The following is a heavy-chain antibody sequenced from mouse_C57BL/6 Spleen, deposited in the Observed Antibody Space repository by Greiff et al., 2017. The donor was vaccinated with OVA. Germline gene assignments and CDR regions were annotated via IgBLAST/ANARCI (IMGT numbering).Heavy chain of an antibody. CDR1: GYTFTSYW. CDR3: ARGRYGNPYYFDY. CDR2: IDPSDSYT. D-gene: IGHD2-10*02. Sequence: QVQLQQPGAELVMPGASVKLSCKASGYTFTSYWMHWVKQRPGQGLEWIGEIDPSDSYTNYNQKFKGKSTLTVDKSSSTAYMQLSSLTSEDSAVYYCARGRYGNPYYFDYWGRGTTLTVSS. J-gene: IGHJ2*01. V-gene: IGHV1-69*01.